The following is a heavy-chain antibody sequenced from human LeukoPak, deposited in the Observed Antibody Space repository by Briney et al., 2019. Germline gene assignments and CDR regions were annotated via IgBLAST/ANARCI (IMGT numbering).Heavy chain of an antibody. CDR3: ARDRDWGCSYCSY. CDR2: IWFDGSNK. Sequence: GGSLRLSCAASGFTFSTNWMDWVRLAPGKGLEWVAVIWFDGSNKYYADSVKGRFTISRDNSKNTLYLQMDSLRAEDTAVYYCARDRDWGCSYCSYWGQGTLVTVSS. D-gene: IGHD7-27*01. J-gene: IGHJ4*02. CDR1: GFTFSTNW. V-gene: IGHV3-33*08.